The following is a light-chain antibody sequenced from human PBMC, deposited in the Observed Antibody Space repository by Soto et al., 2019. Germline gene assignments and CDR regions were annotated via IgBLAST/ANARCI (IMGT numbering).Light chain of an antibody. Sequence: DIQMTQSPSSLSASVGDRVTITCRASQGISTYLNWYQQKPGKAPKLLIYAASSLQSAVPSRFSGSGSGTDFTLTITSLLPADFAIYYCQQSYSVPITFGQGTRLEIK. J-gene: IGKJ5*01. CDR1: QGISTY. CDR2: AAS. CDR3: QQSYSVPIT. V-gene: IGKV1-39*01.